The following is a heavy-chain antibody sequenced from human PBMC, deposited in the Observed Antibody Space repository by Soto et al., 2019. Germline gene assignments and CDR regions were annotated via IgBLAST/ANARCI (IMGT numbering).Heavy chain of an antibody. CDR2: IIPILGIA. V-gene: IGHV1-69*08. Sequence: QVQLVQSGAEVKKPGSSVKVSCKASGGTFSSYTISWVRQAPGQGLEWMGRIIPILGIANYAQKFQGRVTITADKSTSPAYMELSSLRSEDTAVYCCARDEAVAATPIDYWGQGTLVTVSS. CDR3: ARDEAVAATPIDY. J-gene: IGHJ4*02. D-gene: IGHD6-19*01. CDR1: GGTFSSYT.